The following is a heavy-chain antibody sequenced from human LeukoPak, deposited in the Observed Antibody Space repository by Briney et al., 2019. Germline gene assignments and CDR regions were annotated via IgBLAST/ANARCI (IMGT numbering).Heavy chain of an antibody. J-gene: IGHJ4*02. CDR1: GFTFSSYA. D-gene: IGHD3-16*01. Sequence: PGGSLRLSCAASGFTFSSYAMSWVRQAPGKGLEWVSAISGSGGSTYYADSVKGRFTISRDNSKNTLYLQMNSLRAEDTAVYYCAKSGGYDYVLGEFLEDYWGQGTLVTVSS. CDR2: ISGSGGST. CDR3: AKSGGYDYVLGEFLEDY. V-gene: IGHV3-23*01.